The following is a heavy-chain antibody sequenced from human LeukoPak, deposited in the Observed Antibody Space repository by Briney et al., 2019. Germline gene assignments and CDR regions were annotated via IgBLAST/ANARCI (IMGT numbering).Heavy chain of an antibody. CDR1: GYTFTNYG. CDR3: ARVGAYCTSTSCLDY. V-gene: IGHV1-18*01. Sequence: ASVKVSCKASGYTFTNYGISWVRQAPGQGLEWMGWISAYNGNTDYAQKLQGRVTMTTDTSTSTAYMELRSLTSDDTAVYYCARVGAYCTSTSCLDYWGQGTLVTVSS. CDR2: ISAYNGNT. D-gene: IGHD2-2*01. J-gene: IGHJ4*02.